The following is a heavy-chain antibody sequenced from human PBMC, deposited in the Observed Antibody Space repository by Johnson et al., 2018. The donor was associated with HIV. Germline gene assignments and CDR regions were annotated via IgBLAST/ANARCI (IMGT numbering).Heavy chain of an antibody. CDR2: IKQDGSEK. CDR1: GFTLSSYW. CDR3: AREGGDDAFDI. D-gene: IGHD1-26*01. V-gene: IGHV3-7*01. J-gene: IGHJ3*02. Sequence: VQLVESGGGLVQPGGSLRLSCAASGFTLSSYWMSWVRQAPGKGLEWVANIKQDGSEKYYVDSGKGRITISRDNAKTSLYLQMNSLSAEDTAVYYFAREGGDDAFDIWGQGTMVTVSS.